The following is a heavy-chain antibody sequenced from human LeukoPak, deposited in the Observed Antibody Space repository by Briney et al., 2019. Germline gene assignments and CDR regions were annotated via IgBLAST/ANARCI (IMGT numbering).Heavy chain of an antibody. Sequence: PSETLSLTCTVSGGSISSGGYYWRWIRQHPGKGLEWIGYIYYSGSTYYNPSLKSRVTISVDTPKNQFSLKLSSVTAADTAVYYCARANYYDSSGYPSEGYFDYWGQGTLVTVSS. D-gene: IGHD3-22*01. CDR3: ARANYYDSSGYPSEGYFDY. CDR2: IYYSGST. V-gene: IGHV4-31*03. J-gene: IGHJ4*02. CDR1: GGSISSGGYY.